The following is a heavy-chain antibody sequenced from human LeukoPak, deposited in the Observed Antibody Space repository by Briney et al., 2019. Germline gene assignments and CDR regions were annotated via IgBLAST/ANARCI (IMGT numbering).Heavy chain of an antibody. CDR1: GFTFSDYY. V-gene: IGHV3-11*01. CDR3: AGEGYGDYDGDY. Sequence: PGGSLRLSCAASGFTFSDYYMSWIRQDPGKGLEWISYISNSGSNIYYADSVKGRFTISRDNAKNSLFLQMHSLRAEDTAVYYCAGEGYGDYDGDYWGQGTLVTVSS. J-gene: IGHJ4*02. D-gene: IGHD4-17*01. CDR2: ISNSGSNI.